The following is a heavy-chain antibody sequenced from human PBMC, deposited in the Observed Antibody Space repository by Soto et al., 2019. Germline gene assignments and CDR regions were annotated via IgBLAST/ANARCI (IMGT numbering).Heavy chain of an antibody. V-gene: IGHV3-23*01. CDR2: ISGSGGTT. CDR1: GFAFGAYA. D-gene: IGHD3-16*01. J-gene: IGHJ6*02. Sequence: GGPRLSCSASGFAFGAYAMSWVRQTPGKGLQWVSLISGSGGTTHYTDSVKGRFTISRDNSRNTLFLQMSSLRPEDTALYFCATVPADASFYHGMAVWRQGTTVTVSS. CDR3: ATVPADASFYHGMAV.